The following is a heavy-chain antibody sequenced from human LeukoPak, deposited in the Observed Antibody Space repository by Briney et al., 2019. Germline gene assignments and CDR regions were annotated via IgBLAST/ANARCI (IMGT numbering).Heavy chain of an antibody. V-gene: IGHV1-2*02. CDR3: ARVIVVVPAAIDAFDI. CDR1: GYTFTSYG. D-gene: IGHD2-2*02. CDR2: INPNSGGT. Sequence: EASVKVSCKASGYTFTSYGISWVRQAPGQGLEWMGWINPNSGGTNYAQKFQGRVTMTRDTSISTAYMELSRLRSDDTAVYYCARVIVVVPAAIDAFDIWGQGTMVTVSS. J-gene: IGHJ3*02.